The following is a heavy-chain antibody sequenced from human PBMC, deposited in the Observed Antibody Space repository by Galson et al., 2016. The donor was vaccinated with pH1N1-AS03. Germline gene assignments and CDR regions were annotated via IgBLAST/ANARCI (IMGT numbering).Heavy chain of an antibody. CDR3: VRNDYEDVDLQGFYFDY. V-gene: IGHV3-53*01. D-gene: IGHD4/OR15-4a*01. Sequence: SLRLSCAASGLTVNSNYMSWVRQAPGKGLQWVSTIHSGGSTYCADSVKGRFTISRDNSRNTLYLQMKSLRAEDTAVYFCVRNDYEDVDLQGFYFDYWGQGTLVTGSS. J-gene: IGHJ4*02. CDR2: IHSGGST. CDR1: GLTVNSNY.